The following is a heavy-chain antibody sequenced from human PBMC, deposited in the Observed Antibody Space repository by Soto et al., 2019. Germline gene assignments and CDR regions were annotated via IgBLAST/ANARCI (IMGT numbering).Heavy chain of an antibody. D-gene: IGHD1-1*01. CDR2: IIPTFGTT. V-gene: IGHV1-69*01. J-gene: IGHJ5*02. Sequence: QVQLVQSGAEVKKTGSSVKVSCKAPVGNFSSYGIRWVRQAHGQGLELMGGIIPTFGTTNYAHKFRGRVTITADEYTGTAYKEVSSLRSDDTAVYYCAREYDSTWYNWLDPWGQGTMVTVSS. CDR1: VGNFSSYG. CDR3: AREYDSTWYNWLDP.